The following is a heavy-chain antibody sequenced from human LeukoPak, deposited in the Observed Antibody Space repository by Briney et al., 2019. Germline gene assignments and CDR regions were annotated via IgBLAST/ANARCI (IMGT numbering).Heavy chain of an antibody. D-gene: IGHD3-22*01. CDR3: ASWDYYDSSGYYAFDI. V-gene: IGHV1-58*01. Sequence: SVKVSCKASGFTFTSSAVQWVRQARGQRLEWIGWIVVGSGNTNYAQKFQERVTITRDMSTSTAYMELSSLRSEDTAVYYCASWDYYDSSGYYAFDIWGQGTMVTVSS. J-gene: IGHJ3*02. CDR2: IVVGSGNT. CDR1: GFTFTSSA.